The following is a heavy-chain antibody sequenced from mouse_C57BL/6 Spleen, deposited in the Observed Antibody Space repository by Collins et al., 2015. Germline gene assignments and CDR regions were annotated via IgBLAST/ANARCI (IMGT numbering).Heavy chain of an antibody. D-gene: IGHD4-1*01. CDR1: GFTFNTNA. CDR2: IRSKSNNYAT. J-gene: IGHJ3*01. CDR3: VVTGSFAY. Sequence: EVQLVETGGGLVQPKGSLKLSCAASGFTFNTNAMNWVRQAPGKGLEWVARIRSKSNNYATYYADSVKDRFTISRDDSQSMLYLQMNNLKTEDTAMYYCVVTGSFAYWGQGTLVTVSA. V-gene: IGHV10S3*01.